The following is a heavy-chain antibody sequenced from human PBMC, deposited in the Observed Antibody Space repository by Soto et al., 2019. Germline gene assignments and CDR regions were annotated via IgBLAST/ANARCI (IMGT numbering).Heavy chain of an antibody. CDR1: GFIFGSYT. Sequence: GGSLRLSCAASGFIFGSYTMNWVRQAPGRGLEWISYITKTGDGVYSADSVKGRFTISRANGLNSLYLQMNSLRAEDTALYYCVRADAFAFDIWGRGTMVNV. J-gene: IGHJ3*02. V-gene: IGHV3-48*01. CDR3: VRADAFAFDI. CDR2: ITKTGDGV. D-gene: IGHD2-2*01.